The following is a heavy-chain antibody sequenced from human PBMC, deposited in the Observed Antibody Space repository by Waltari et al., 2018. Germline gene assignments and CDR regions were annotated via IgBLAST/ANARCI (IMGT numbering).Heavy chain of an antibody. V-gene: IGHV3-23*01. CDR2: ISGSGGST. CDR3: ATLPRYYDSSGYYPDDAFDI. D-gene: IGHD3-22*01. CDR1: GFTFSSYA. Sequence: EVQLLESGGGLVQPGGSLRLSCAASGFTFSSYAMSWVRQAPGKGLEWVSAISGSGGSTYYADSVKGRFTISRDNSKNTLYLQMNSLRAEDTAVYYCATLPRYYDSSGYYPDDAFDIWGQGTMVTVSS. J-gene: IGHJ3*02.